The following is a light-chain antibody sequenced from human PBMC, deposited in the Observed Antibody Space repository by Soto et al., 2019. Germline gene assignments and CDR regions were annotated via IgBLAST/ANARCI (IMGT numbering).Light chain of an antibody. Sequence: QSALTQPRSVSGSPGQSVTISCTGTSSDVGGYNYVSWYQQHPGKAPKLMIYDVTKRPSGAPDRFSGSKSGNTASLTISGLQAGDEADYYCLSYAGSSTRVFGTGTQVTVL. V-gene: IGLV2-11*01. CDR1: SSDVGGYNY. CDR2: DVT. CDR3: LSYAGSSTRV. J-gene: IGLJ1*01.